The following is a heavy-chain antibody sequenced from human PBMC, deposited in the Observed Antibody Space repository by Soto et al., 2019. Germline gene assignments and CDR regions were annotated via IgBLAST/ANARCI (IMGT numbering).Heavy chain of an antibody. D-gene: IGHD3-10*01. CDR3: ARDRGVLSWFANHKNPTYDFDN. CDR2: ISHDGSEK. J-gene: IGHJ4*01. V-gene: IGHV3-30-3*01. CDR1: GFIFGSYS. Sequence: PGGSLRLSCAGSGFIFGSYSMHWVRQAPGGGLEWVATISHDGSEKYYLDSVKGRFIISRDDSKNTMFLQMNSLRADDTALYYCARDRGVLSWFANHKNPTYDFDNWGPGILVTVSS.